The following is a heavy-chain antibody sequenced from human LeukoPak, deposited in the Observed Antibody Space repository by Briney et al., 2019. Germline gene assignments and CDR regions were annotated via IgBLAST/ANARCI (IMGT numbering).Heavy chain of an antibody. CDR1: GYTFTGYY. V-gene: IGHV1-18*04. CDR3: ARDPPHSSGPNSPCFEY. D-gene: IGHD6-19*01. J-gene: IGHJ4*02. CDR2: ISTYNGNT. Sequence: ASVKVFCKASGYTFTGYYMHWVRQAPGQGLEWMGWISTYNGNTEYAQQFQGRVTMTTDTSTSTAYMELRSLRSDDTAVYYCARDPPHSSGPNSPCFEYWGQGTLVTVSS.